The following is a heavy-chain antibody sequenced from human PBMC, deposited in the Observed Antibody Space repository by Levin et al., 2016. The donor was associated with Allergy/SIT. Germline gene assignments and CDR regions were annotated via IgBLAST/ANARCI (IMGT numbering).Heavy chain of an antibody. CDR2: ISAYNGNT. J-gene: IGHJ6*02. D-gene: IGHD4-17*01. V-gene: IGHV1-18*01. Sequence: ASVKVSCKVSGYTLTDLSMHWVRQAPGQGLEWMGWISAYNGNTNYAQKLQGRVTMTTDTSTSTAYMELRSLRSDDTAVYYCARVPTSRTTVTYYYGMDVWGQGTTVTVSS. CDR3: ARVPTSRTTVTYYYGMDV. CDR1: GYTLTDLS.